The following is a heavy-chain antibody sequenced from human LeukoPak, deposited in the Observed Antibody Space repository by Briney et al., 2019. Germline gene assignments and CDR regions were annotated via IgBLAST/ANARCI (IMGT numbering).Heavy chain of an antibody. Sequence: GGSLRLSCAASGFTFSSYGMHWVRQAPGKGLEWVAFIRYDGSNKYYADSVKGRFTISRDNSKNTLYLQMNSLRAEDTAVYYCAKDPSTGGDGYYFDYWGQGTLVTVSS. J-gene: IGHJ4*02. CDR1: GFTFSSYG. CDR2: IRYDGSNK. V-gene: IGHV3-30*02. CDR3: AKDPSTGGDGYYFDY. D-gene: IGHD5-24*01.